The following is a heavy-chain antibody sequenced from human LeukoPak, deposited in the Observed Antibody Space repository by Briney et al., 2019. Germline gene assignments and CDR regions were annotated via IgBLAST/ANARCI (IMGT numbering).Heavy chain of an antibody. CDR3: AKDSSSWYYFDY. Sequence: PGGSLRLSCSASGFSFSSHAMHWVRQAPRRGLEYVSTISSNGDNTFYAASVKGRFTISRDNSKNTLYLQMSSLRAEDTAFYYCAKDSSSWYYFDYWGQGTLVTVSS. V-gene: IGHV3-64D*06. CDR2: ISSNGDNT. D-gene: IGHD6-13*01. J-gene: IGHJ4*02. CDR1: GFSFSSHA.